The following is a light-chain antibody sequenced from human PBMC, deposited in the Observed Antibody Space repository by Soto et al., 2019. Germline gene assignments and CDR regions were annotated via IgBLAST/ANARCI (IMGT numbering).Light chain of an antibody. V-gene: IGKV3-15*01. CDR2: GAS. Sequence: EIVMTQSPATLSLSPGERATLSCSASQTISRNLAWYQQNPGQPPRLLIYGASTRATGIPARFSGSGSGTEFTLTISSLQSEDFAVYYCQQYNNWPMWTFGQGTKVDI. CDR1: QTISRN. J-gene: IGKJ1*01. CDR3: QQYNNWPMWT.